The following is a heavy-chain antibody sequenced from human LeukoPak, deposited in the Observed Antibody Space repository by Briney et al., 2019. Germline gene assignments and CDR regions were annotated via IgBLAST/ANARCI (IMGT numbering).Heavy chain of an antibody. CDR2: IKQDGSEK. V-gene: IGHV3-7*01. J-gene: IGHJ6*03. Sequence: PGGSLRLSCAASGFTFSSYWMSWVRQAPGKGLGWVANIKQDGSEKYYVDSVKGRFTISRDNAKNSLYLQMNSLRAEDTAVYYCARDMHDIGIGHYYYYYMDVWGKGTTVTISS. D-gene: IGHD3-9*01. CDR3: ARDMHDIGIGHYYYYYMDV. CDR1: GFTFSSYW.